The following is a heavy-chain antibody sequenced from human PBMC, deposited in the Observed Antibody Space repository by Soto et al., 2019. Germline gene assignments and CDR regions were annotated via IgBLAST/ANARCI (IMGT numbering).Heavy chain of an antibody. J-gene: IGHJ4*02. CDR2: IYYSGST. CDR3: ARPYGVADSIDY. V-gene: IGHV4-59*08. D-gene: IGHD4-17*01. CDR1: SGSIINYY. Sequence: SETLSLTCTVSSGSIINYYWSWIRQPPGKGLEWIGFIYYSGSTNYNPSLKSRVTISVDTSKNQFSLKLSSVTAADTAVYYCARPYGVADSIDYWGQGTLVT.